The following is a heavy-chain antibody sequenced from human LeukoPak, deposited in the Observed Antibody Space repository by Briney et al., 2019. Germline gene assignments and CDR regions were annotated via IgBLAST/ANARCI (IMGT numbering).Heavy chain of an antibody. Sequence: ASVKVSCKASGYTFIGYYMLWVRQAPAQGREGVGWLNSNSGGTNYAQSFQGRVTMTRHTSISTPYRELSRLISDDTAVYYCARGSYTGYDGLDSNYWGQGTLVTVSS. CDR1: GYTFIGYY. D-gene: IGHD5-12*01. J-gene: IGHJ4*02. V-gene: IGHV1-2*02. CDR3: ARGSYTGYDGLDSNY. CDR2: LNSNSGGT.